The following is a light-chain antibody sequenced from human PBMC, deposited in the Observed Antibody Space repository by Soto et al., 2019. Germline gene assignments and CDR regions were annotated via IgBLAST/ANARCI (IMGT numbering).Light chain of an antibody. CDR1: QGISSF. V-gene: IGKV1-16*01. CDR2: DAS. J-gene: IGKJ1*01. Sequence: DIQMTQSPSSLSASVGDRVTITCRASQGISSFLAWFQQKPGKAPKSLIYDASTLQSGVSSRFSGSGSDTPFTLTISSLQPEDFATYYCHQYHSYPASFGQGTKVEIK. CDR3: HQYHSYPAS.